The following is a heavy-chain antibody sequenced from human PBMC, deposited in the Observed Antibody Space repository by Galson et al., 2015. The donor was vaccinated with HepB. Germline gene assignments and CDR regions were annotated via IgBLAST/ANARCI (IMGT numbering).Heavy chain of an antibody. D-gene: IGHD2-2*01. J-gene: IGHJ4*02. CDR2: INPNSGGT. CDR1: GYTFTGYY. CDR3: ARDHCSSTSCYRDFDY. Sequence: SVKVSCKASGYTFTGYYMHWVRQAPGQGLEWMGWINPNSGGTNYAQKFQGWVTMTRDTSISTAYMELSRLRSDDTAVYYCARDHCSSTSCYRDFDYWGQGTLVTVSS. V-gene: IGHV1-2*04.